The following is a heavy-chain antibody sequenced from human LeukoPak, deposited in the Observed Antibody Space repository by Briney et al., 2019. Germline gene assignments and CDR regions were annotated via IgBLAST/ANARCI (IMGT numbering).Heavy chain of an antibody. D-gene: IGHD3-22*01. V-gene: IGHV3-23*01. CDR1: GFTFSSYA. J-gene: IGHJ4*02. CDR3: AKDRRAYYDSRGPYYFDY. CDR2: ISGSGGST. Sequence: PGGSLRLSCAASGFTFSSYAMSWVRQAPGKGLEWVSAISGSGGSTYYADSVKGRFTISRDNSKNTLYLQMNSLRAEDTAVYYCAKDRRAYYDSRGPYYFDYWGQGTLVTVSS.